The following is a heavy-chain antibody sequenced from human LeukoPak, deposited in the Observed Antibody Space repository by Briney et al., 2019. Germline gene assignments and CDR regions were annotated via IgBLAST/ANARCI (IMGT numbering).Heavy chain of an antibody. CDR3: AKSYSGYDDYFDY. J-gene: IGHJ4*02. CDR2: ISSSGSTI. Sequence: GGSLRLSCAASGFTFSDYYMSWIRQAPGKGLEWVSYISSSGSTIYYADSLKGRFTISRDNAKNSLYLQMNSLRAEDTAVYYCAKSYSGYDDYFDYWGQGTLVTVSS. D-gene: IGHD5-12*01. V-gene: IGHV3-11*04. CDR1: GFTFSDYY.